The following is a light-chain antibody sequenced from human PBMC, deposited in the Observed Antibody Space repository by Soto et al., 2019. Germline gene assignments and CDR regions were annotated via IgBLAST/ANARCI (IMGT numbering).Light chain of an antibody. Sequence: EIVMTQSPATLSVSPGERATLSCRASQSVSSNLAWYQQKPGQALRLLIYGASTRATGIPARFSGSGSGTEFTLTISSLKSEDFAVYYCQQYNNWPYTFGQGTKLEIK. CDR2: GAS. CDR3: QQYNNWPYT. J-gene: IGKJ2*01. CDR1: QSVSSN. V-gene: IGKV3-15*01.